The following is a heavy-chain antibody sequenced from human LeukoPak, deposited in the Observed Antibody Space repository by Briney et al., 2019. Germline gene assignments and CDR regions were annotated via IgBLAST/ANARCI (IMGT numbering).Heavy chain of an antibody. CDR3: TTNDAFDI. V-gene: IGHV3-15*01. CDR1: GFTVSSNY. Sequence: GGSLRLSCAASGFTVSSNYVSWVRQAPGKGLEWVGRIKRKADGGPTDYAAPVKGRFTISRDDSKDTLYLQMNSLKTEDTAMYYCTTNDAFDIWGQGTMVTVSS. J-gene: IGHJ3*02. CDR2: IKRKADGGPT.